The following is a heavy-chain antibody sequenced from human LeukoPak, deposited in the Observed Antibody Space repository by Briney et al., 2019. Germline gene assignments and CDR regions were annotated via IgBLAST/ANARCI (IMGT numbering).Heavy chain of an antibody. D-gene: IGHD6-19*01. CDR1: GYTFTRFG. J-gene: IGHJ5*02. CDR2: ISAYNGNT. CDR3: ARDPGSFLPSSGWLNYFDP. V-gene: IGHV1-18*01. Sequence: ASVKVSCTASGYTFTRFGMAWVRQAPGQGLEWMGWISAYNGNTNYAQKFQGRVTMTTDTSTSTVYMELRSLRSDDTAIYYCARDPGSFLPSSGWLNYFDPWGQGTRVIVSS.